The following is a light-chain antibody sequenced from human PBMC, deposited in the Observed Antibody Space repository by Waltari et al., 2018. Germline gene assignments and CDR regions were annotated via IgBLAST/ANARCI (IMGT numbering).Light chain of an antibody. J-gene: IGKJ1*01. CDR3: QQYNDWPPWT. CDR2: GAS. CDR1: QSVTTN. Sequence: EIVMTQSPASLSLSPGERVTLSCRASQSVTTNLAWYQQKPGQAPRLLIYGASTRAAGIPARFRGSGSGTEFTLTISGLQSEDFAFYYCQQYNDWPPWTFGQGTKVEIK. V-gene: IGKV3-15*01.